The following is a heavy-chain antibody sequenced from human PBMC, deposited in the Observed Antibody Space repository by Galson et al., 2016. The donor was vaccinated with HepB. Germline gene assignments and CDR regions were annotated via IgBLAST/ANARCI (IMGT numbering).Heavy chain of an antibody. J-gene: IGHJ5*02. CDR1: GFTFSDYY. V-gene: IGHV3-11*03. CDR2: ISGDSGYT. CDR3: ATWEQRAVVH. D-gene: IGHD1-26*01. Sequence: SLRLSYAASGFTFSDYYMTWIRQAPGRGLEWVSYISGDSGYTNYADSLKGRFTISRDNAKNSLFLQMNNLRVEDTALYYCATWEQRAVVHWGQGTLVTVSS.